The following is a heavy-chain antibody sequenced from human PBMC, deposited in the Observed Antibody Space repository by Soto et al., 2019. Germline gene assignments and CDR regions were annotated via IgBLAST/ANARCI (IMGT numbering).Heavy chain of an antibody. CDR3: ARDKKPFNWSPSILKSYYYGMDV. D-gene: IGHD1-1*01. Sequence: QVQLVESGGRVVQPGRSLRLSCAASGFTFRTFAMHWVRQAPGKGLEWVAVISNDGSIIYFLDSVKGRFTISRDNSNNTLSLQMDSLRAEDTAVYYCARDKKPFNWSPSILKSYYYGMDVWGQGTTVTVSS. V-gene: IGHV3-30-3*01. CDR2: ISNDGSII. J-gene: IGHJ6*02. CDR1: GFTFRTFA.